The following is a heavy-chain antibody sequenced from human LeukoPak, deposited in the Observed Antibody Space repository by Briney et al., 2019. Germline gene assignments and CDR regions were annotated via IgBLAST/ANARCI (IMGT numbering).Heavy chain of an antibody. J-gene: IGHJ4*02. CDR3: AREGEARDGFY. Sequence: KPSETLSLTCTVSGGSISSSSYYWGWFRQPPGKGLEWIGSIYYSGSTYYNPSLKSRVTISVDTSKNQFSLKLSSVTAADTAVYYCAREGEARDGFYWGQGTLVTVSS. CDR2: IYYSGST. V-gene: IGHV4-39*07. CDR1: GGSISSSSYY. D-gene: IGHD5-24*01.